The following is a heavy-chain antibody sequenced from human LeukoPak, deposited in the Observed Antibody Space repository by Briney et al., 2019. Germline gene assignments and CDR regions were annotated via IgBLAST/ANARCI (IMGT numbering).Heavy chain of an antibody. CDR3: SRVPGEHYFDY. Sequence: PGGSLRLTCAGSGFTFSSYSMNWVRQAPGKGLEWVSYISSSSSTIYYADSVKGRFTISRDNAKNSLYLQMNSLRAEDTAVYYCSRVPGEHYFDYWGQGTLVTVSS. CDR1: GFTFSSYS. V-gene: IGHV3-48*04. CDR2: ISSSSSTI. D-gene: IGHD3-10*01. J-gene: IGHJ4*02.